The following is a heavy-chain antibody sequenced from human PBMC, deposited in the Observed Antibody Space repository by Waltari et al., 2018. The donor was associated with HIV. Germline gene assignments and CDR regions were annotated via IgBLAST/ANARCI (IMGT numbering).Heavy chain of an antibody. D-gene: IGHD6-19*01. CDR1: GYPFGDYD. V-gene: IGHV7-4-1*02. Sequence: LVQSGSEVKTPGASVKLSCKAFGYPFGDYDVNWVRRAPGQGLGLVGWINSNSGMPTYGLAFAGRVVLTLDTSVNTAHLEITRVDTVDTAVYFCARMSAGWFRGGTLSYGMDVWGQGTAVTVS. CDR2: INSNSGMP. J-gene: IGHJ6*02. CDR3: ARMSAGWFRGGTLSYGMDV.